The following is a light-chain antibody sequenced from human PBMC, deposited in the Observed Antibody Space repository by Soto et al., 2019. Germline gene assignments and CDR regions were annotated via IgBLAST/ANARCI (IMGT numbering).Light chain of an antibody. CDR2: YAF. CDR3: QQSYSSPIT. V-gene: IGKV1-39*01. Sequence: DIQMTQSPSSLSTSVGDRVTITCRASQSIGSYLNWYQLKPGKAPKLLIYYAFSLQSWVPSTFSGSGSGTDFTLTISSLQPEDFATYICQQSYSSPITFGQGTRLEIK. J-gene: IGKJ5*01. CDR1: QSIGSY.